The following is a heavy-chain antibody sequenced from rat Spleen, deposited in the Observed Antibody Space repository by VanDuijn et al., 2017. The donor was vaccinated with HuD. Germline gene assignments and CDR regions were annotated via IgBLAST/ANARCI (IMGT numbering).Heavy chain of an antibody. CDR2: ISYDGSST. V-gene: IGHV5-29*01. J-gene: IGHJ4*01. Sequence: EVQLVESDGGLVQPGRSLKLSCAASGFTFSDYYMAWVRQAPTKGLEWVATISYDGSSTYYRDSVKGRFTISRDNAKSTLYLQMDSLRSEDTATYYCARHDNYYVMDAWGQGASVTVSS. CDR3: ARHDNYYVMDA. CDR1: GFTFSDYY.